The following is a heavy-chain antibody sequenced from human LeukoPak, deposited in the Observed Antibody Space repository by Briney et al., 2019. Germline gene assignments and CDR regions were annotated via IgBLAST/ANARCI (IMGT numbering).Heavy chain of an antibody. D-gene: IGHD6-13*01. Sequence: GGSLRLSCAASGFTFSSYAMHWVRQAPGKGLEYVSAISSNGGSTYYANSVKGRFTISRDNSKNTLYLQMGSLRAEDMAVYYCARGSGAKIAAAGSNFDYWGQGTLVTVSS. CDR1: GFTFSSYA. J-gene: IGHJ4*02. CDR3: ARGSGAKIAAAGSNFDY. CDR2: ISSNGGST. V-gene: IGHV3-64*01.